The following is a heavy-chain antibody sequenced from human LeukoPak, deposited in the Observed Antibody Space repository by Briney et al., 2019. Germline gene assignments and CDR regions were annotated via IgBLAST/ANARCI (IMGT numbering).Heavy chain of an antibody. D-gene: IGHD6-19*01. CDR2: ISDDCSNK. Sequence: GGSLRLSCAASGFTFSNYAMHWVRQAPGKGLEWVAVISDDCSNKYYGDSVKGRLTISRDNYKNTVYLQMNSLRAEDTAVYYCAKDRYSSGWYSDFDYWGQGTLVTVSS. V-gene: IGHV3-30*18. CDR3: AKDRYSSGWYSDFDY. CDR1: GFTFSNYA. J-gene: IGHJ4*02.